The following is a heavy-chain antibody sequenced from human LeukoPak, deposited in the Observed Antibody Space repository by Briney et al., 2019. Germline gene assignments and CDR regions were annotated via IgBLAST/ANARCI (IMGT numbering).Heavy chain of an antibody. V-gene: IGHV4-59*12. J-gene: IGHJ5*02. CDR2: IYYSGST. Sequence: SETLSLTCTVAGGSISRYYWSWIRQPPGKGLEWIGYIYYSGSTNYNPSRKSRVTISVETRNNQFFLKLSSWTAADAALYYCAGGLPFDPWRQGPLVSVSS. CDR3: AGGLPFDP. CDR1: GGSISRYY.